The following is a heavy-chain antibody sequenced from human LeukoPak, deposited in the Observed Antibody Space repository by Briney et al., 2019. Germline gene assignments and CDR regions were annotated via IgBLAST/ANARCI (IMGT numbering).Heavy chain of an antibody. CDR2: ISAYNGNT. V-gene: IGHV1-18*01. D-gene: IGHD2-2*02. Sequence: GASVKVSCKASGYTFTSYGISWVRQAPGQGLEWMGWISAYNGNTNYAQKLQGRVTMTTDTSTSTAYMELRSLRSDDTAVYYCARFYCSSTSCYMHRVAFDIWGQGTMVTVSS. CDR1: GYTFTSYG. J-gene: IGHJ3*02. CDR3: ARFYCSSTSCYMHRVAFDI.